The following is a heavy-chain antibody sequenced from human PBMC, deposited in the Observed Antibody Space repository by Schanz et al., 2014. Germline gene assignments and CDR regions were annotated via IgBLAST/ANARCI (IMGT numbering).Heavy chain of an antibody. Sequence: QGQLVQSGAEVKKPGASVKVSCKASGYIFGSHGMTWVRQAPGQGLEWMGWISVYHGHTNYAEKVHGRVTMTTDTSTSTAYMELRSLISDDTAVYYCVRGRVSFVRGPLGVDWGQGTQVIVSS. CDR2: ISVYHGHT. CDR1: GYIFGSHG. J-gene: IGHJ4*02. D-gene: IGHD3-10*01. V-gene: IGHV1-18*01. CDR3: VRGRVSFVRGPLGVD.